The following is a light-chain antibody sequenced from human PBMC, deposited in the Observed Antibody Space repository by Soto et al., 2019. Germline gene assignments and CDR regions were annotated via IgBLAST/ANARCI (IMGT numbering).Light chain of an antibody. CDR3: QQYNSYWT. J-gene: IGKJ1*01. Sequence: SQMTQSTSTLSASVGDRVTITCRASQTISTWLAWYQQKPGRAPKLLIYKASSLESGVPSRFSGSGYGTEFTLTISSLQPDDFATYYCQQYNSYWTFGQGTKVDVK. CDR1: QTISTW. CDR2: KAS. V-gene: IGKV1-5*03.